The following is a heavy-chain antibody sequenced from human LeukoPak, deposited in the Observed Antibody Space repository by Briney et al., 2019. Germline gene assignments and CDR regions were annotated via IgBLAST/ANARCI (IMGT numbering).Heavy chain of an antibody. CDR2: ISANSGNT. CDR1: GFIFTSYG. Sequence: ASVKVSCKASGFIFTSYGITWVRQAPGQGLEWMGWISANSGNTNYVQKFQGRVTMTTDTSTTTAYMELRSLRSDDTAVYYCARDVTPMIPGDAFDIWGQGTMVTVSS. CDR3: ARDVTPMIPGDAFDI. V-gene: IGHV1-18*01. J-gene: IGHJ3*02. D-gene: IGHD3-22*01.